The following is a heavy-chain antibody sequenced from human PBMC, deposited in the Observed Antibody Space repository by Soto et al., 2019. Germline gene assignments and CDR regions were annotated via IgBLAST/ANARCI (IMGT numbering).Heavy chain of an antibody. V-gene: IGHV3-33*01. CDR1: GFTFSSYV. CDR3: ARDDFDSSGYYRNNWLDP. CDR2: IWYDGSNK. D-gene: IGHD3-22*01. J-gene: IGHJ5*02. Sequence: GGSLRLSCAASGFTFSSYVMHWVRQAPGKRLEWVAVIWYDGSNKYYADSVKGRFTISRDNSKNTLYLQMNSLRAEDTAVYYCARDDFDSSGYYRNNWLDPWGQGTLVTVSS.